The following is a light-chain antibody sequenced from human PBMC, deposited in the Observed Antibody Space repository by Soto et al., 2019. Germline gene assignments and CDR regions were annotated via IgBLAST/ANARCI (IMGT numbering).Light chain of an antibody. J-gene: IGKJ1*01. V-gene: IGKV1-17*01. CDR1: QDIGND. Sequence: DIQVTQSPSSLSASVGDRVTITCRASQDIGNDLGWYQQEPGKAPRRLIYSASNVQSGVTSRFSGSRSVTEFTLTISSLQPEDFVTYHCLQHKTFPWTFGQGTKVEMK. CDR2: SAS. CDR3: LQHKTFPWT.